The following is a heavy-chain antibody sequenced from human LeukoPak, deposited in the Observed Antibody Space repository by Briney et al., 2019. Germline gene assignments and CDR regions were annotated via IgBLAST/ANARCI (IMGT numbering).Heavy chain of an antibody. D-gene: IGHD2-21*02. V-gene: IGHV3-15*01. Sequence: GGSLSLSCAASGFTFSIAWMSWVRQAPGKGLEWVGRIKSKTDGETTDYAAPVKGRFTISRDDSKNTLYLQMNSLKTEDTAVYYCTREVTEYWFDPWGQGTLVTVSS. CDR1: GFTFSIAW. CDR3: TREVTEYWFDP. CDR2: IKSKTDGETT. J-gene: IGHJ5*02.